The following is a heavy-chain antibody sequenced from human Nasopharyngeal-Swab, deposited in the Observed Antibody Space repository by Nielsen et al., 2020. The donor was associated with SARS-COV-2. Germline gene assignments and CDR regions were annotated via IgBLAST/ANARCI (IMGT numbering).Heavy chain of an antibody. J-gene: IGHJ4*02. CDR1: GFTFDDYA. V-gene: IGHV3-9*01. CDR3: AKEGDSSGYLEYYFDY. CDR2: ISWNSGSI. Sequence: LSLTCAASGFTFDDYAMHWVRQAPGKGLEWVSGISWNSGSIGYADSVKGRFTFSRDNAKNSLYLQMNSLRAEDTALYYCAKEGDSSGYLEYYFDYWGQGTLVTVSS. D-gene: IGHD3-22*01.